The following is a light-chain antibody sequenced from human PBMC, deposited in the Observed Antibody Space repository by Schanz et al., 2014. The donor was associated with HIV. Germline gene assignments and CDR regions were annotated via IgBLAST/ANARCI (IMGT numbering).Light chain of an antibody. Sequence: QSALTQPPSASGSPGQSVTISCTGTSSDVGAYNYVSWYQQHPGKAPQLMIYDVSYRPSGVSNRFSGSKSGNTASLTISGLQAEDEADYYCSSYTSSSTWVFGGGTKLTVL. J-gene: IGLJ3*02. CDR2: DVS. CDR3: SSYTSSSTWV. CDR1: SSDVGAYNY. V-gene: IGLV2-14*03.